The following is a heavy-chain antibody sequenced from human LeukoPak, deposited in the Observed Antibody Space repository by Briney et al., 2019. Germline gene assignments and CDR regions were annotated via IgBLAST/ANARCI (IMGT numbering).Heavy chain of an antibody. CDR3: ARANYGSGSYTIWFDP. CDR2: IYYSGST. J-gene: IGHJ5*02. D-gene: IGHD3-10*01. V-gene: IGHV4-30-4*01. CDR1: GGSISSNDYY. Sequence: SETLSLTCTVSGGSISSNDYYRSWIRQPPGKGLEWIGYIYYSGSTNYNASLKSRVTISVDKSKNQFSLKLNSVTAADTAVYYCARANYGSGSYTIWFDPWGQGTLVTVSS.